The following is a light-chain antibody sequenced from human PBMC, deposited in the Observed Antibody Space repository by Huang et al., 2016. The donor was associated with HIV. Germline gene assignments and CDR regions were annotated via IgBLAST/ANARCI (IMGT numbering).Light chain of an antibody. Sequence: EILMTQSPATLSVSPGERATLSCRASQSVGSNLAWYQQKPDQAPRLLIYGASTRATGIPARFSGSASGTEFTLTISSLQSEDFAVYYCHQYNNWPPWTFGQGTKVEIK. V-gene: IGKV3-15*01. CDR3: HQYNNWPPWT. CDR2: GAS. J-gene: IGKJ1*01. CDR1: QSVGSN.